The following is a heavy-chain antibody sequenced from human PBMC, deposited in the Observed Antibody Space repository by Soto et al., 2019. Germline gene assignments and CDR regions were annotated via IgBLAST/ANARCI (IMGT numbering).Heavy chain of an antibody. CDR3: AKDLAEMATNPRGWLYYGMDV. CDR2: ISYDGTDK. D-gene: IGHD5-12*01. Sequence: GGSLRLSCAASGFTFSRNALHWVHQAPGKRLEWAAVISYDGTDKCYADSWKGRFTIARDNSKNTLYLQRNSLRAEDTAVYYCAKDLAEMATNPRGWLYYGMDVWGQGTTVTVSS. V-gene: IGHV3-30*18. CDR1: GFTFSRNA. J-gene: IGHJ6*02.